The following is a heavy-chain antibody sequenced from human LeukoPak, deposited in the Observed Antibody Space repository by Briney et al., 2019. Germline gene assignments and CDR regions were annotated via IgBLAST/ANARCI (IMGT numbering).Heavy chain of an antibody. V-gene: IGHV3-48*03. D-gene: IGHD5-12*01. CDR1: GFAFSSLS. CDR3: ARDYSGDEDFDY. J-gene: IGHJ4*02. CDR2: ISTSGTTT. Sequence: GGCLRLSCVASGFAFSSLSMSWVCQAPGKGLGWVSYISTSGTTTHYADSVKGRFTISRDDAKNSLYLQMNSLRTEDTAVYFCARDYSGDEDFDYWGQGTLVTVSS.